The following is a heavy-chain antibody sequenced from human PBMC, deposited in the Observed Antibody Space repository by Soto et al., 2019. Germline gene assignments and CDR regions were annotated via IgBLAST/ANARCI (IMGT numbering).Heavy chain of an antibody. J-gene: IGHJ4*02. CDR1: GYTFTSYG. CDR2: ISAYNGNT. Sequence: ASVKVSCKASGYTFTSYGISWVRQAPGQGLEWMGWISAYNGNTNYAQKLQGRVTMTTDTSTSTAYMELRRLRSDDTAVYYWARDTDIVVVPAGHFDYWGQGTLVTVSS. V-gene: IGHV1-18*01. CDR3: ARDTDIVVVPAGHFDY. D-gene: IGHD2-2*01.